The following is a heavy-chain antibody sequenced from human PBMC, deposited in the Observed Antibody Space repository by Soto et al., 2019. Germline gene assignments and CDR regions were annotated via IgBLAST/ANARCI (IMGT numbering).Heavy chain of an antibody. Sequence: SETLSLTCTVSGGSISSGGYYWSWIRQHPGKGLEWIGYIYYSGSTYYNPSLKSRVTISVDTSKNQFSLTLNSMTAADTAVYYCARGQFYSGSGNFNNLMFDAWGQGIQVTVSS. J-gene: IGHJ5*02. CDR2: IYYSGST. CDR3: ARGQFYSGSGNFNNLMFDA. D-gene: IGHD3-10*01. CDR1: GGSISSGGYY. V-gene: IGHV4-31*03.